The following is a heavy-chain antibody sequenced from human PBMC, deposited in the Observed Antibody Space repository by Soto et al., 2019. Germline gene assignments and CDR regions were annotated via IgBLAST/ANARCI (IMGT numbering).Heavy chain of an antibody. V-gene: IGHV1-58*01. CDR3: AAVGRSSYWSEYYHYGRDV. J-gene: IGHJ6*02. CDR1: GFSILNSA. CDR2: IVVGSGKT. Sequence: QMQLLQSGPEVKKPGTSVKVSCKASGFSILNSAVQRVRQTRGQRLEWIGWIVVGSGKTDYAQKYQERVTITRDMSTSTAYMEMRSLRAEDTAVCYWAAVGRSSYWSEYYHYGRDVWGQGTTVTVFS. D-gene: IGHD6-13*01.